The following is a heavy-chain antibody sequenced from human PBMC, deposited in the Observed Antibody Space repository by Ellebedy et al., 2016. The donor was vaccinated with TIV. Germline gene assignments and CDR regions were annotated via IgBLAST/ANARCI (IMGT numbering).Heavy chain of an antibody. CDR1: GFIFTTYE. J-gene: IGHJ5*02. V-gene: IGHV3-48*03. CDR3: ARVGSSGWKGKWFDP. Sequence: GESLKISCVASGFIFTTYEMNWVRLTPGRGLEWLSYITGSCDSKYADSLKGRFTISRDNAKKSLYLQMNSLRVEDTGVYYCARVGSSGWKGKWFDPWGQGTLVTVSS. CDR2: ITGSCDSK. D-gene: IGHD6-19*01.